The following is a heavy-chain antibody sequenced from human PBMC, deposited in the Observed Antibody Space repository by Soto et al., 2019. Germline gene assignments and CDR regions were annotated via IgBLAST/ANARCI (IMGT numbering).Heavy chain of an antibody. D-gene: IGHD3-9*01. CDR3: ARGLRYFDWLLPHYYYYYGMDV. Sequence: ASVKVSCKVSGYTLTELSMHWVRQAPGKGLEWMGGFDPEDGETIYAQKFQGRVTMTEDTSTDTAYMELSSLRSEDTAVYYCARGLRYFDWLLPHYYYYYGMDVWGQGTTVTVSS. V-gene: IGHV1-24*01. CDR1: GYTLTELS. CDR2: FDPEDGET. J-gene: IGHJ6*02.